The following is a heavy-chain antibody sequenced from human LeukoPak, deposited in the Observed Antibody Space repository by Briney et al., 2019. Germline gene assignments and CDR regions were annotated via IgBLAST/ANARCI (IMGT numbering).Heavy chain of an antibody. CDR1: GYTFTSYY. D-gene: IGHD3-22*01. CDR3: ARDQHPDYCDSSGASGY. J-gene: IGHJ4*02. CDR2: INPSGGST. Sequence: ASVKVSCKASGYTFTSYYMHWVRQAPGQGLEWMGIINPSGGSTSYAQKFQGRVTMTRDTSTSTVYMELSSLRSEDTAVYYCARDQHPDYCDSSGASGYWGQGTLVTVSS. V-gene: IGHV1-46*01.